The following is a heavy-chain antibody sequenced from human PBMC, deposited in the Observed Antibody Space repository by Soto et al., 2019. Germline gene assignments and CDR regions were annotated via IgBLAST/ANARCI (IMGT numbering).Heavy chain of an antibody. CDR2: IYWNDDK. J-gene: IGHJ4*02. CDR3: AHRPSGWYLFDY. CDR1: GFSLSTIGVG. V-gene: IGHV2-5*01. D-gene: IGHD6-19*01. Sequence: KSGPTLVNPTQTLTLTCTFSGFSLSTIGVGVGWIRQPPGKALEWLALIYWNDDKRYSPSLKSRLTITKDTSKNQVVLTMTNMDPVDTATYYCAHRPSGWYLFDYWCQGTLVTVSS.